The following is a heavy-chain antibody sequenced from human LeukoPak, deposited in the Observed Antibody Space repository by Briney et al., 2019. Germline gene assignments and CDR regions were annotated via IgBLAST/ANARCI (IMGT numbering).Heavy chain of an antibody. D-gene: IGHD3-3*01. CDR2: INHSGST. CDR3: ARETIFGVVRGGWYFDL. V-gene: IGHV4-34*01. CDR1: GGSFSGYY. J-gene: IGHJ2*01. Sequence: SETLSLTCAVYGGSFSGYYWSWIRQPPGKGLEWIGEINHSGSTNYNPSLKSRVTISVDTSKNQFSLKLSSVTAADTAVYYCARETIFGVVRGGWYFDLWGRGTLVTVSS.